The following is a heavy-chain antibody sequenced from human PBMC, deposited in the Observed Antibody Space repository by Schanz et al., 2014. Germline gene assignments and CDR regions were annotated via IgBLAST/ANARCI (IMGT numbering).Heavy chain of an antibody. D-gene: IGHD3-10*01. CDR2: IIPVLNIA. CDR3: ARGRGFYDY. J-gene: IGHJ4*02. V-gene: IGHV1-69*02. Sequence: QLQLVHSGAEVKKPGSSVKVSCKLSGGTFSSYTISWMRQAPGQGLEWMGKIIPVLNIATYAQRFQGRVSITADTSTNTAYMKLSSLASEDTAVHYSARGRGFYDYWGQGTLVTVSS. CDR1: GGTFSSYT.